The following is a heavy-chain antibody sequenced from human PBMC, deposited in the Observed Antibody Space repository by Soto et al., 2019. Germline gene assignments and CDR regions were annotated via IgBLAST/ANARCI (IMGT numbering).Heavy chain of an antibody. Sequence: SETLSLTCAVYGGSFSGYYWSWIRQPPGKGLEWIGYIYYSGSTNYNPSLKSRVTISVDTSKNQFSLKLSSVTAADTAVYYCALSGSYNPVWFDPWGQGTLVTVSS. D-gene: IGHD1-26*01. CDR3: ALSGSYNPVWFDP. CDR2: IYYSGST. CDR1: GGSFSGYY. V-gene: IGHV4-59*01. J-gene: IGHJ5*02.